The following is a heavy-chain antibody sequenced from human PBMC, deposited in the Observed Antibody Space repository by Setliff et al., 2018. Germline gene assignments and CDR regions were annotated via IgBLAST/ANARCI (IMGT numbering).Heavy chain of an antibody. J-gene: IGHJ4*02. CDR2: VIQVGSG. CDR1: GFTFRDYT. CDR3: AKDRVNDGFWDFDA. D-gene: IGHD1-26*01. V-gene: IGHV3-23*01. Sequence: GGSLRLSCAASGFTFRDYTMSWVRQVPGKGMEWVAGVIQVGSGVYADSVKGRSTIYRDNSKNSFFLQINNLRVEDTATYYCAKDRVNDGFWDFDAWGQGIVVTVSS.